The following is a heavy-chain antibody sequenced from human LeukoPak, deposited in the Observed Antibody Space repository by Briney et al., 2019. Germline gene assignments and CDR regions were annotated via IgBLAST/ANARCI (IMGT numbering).Heavy chain of an antibody. V-gene: IGHV5-51*01. J-gene: IGHJ3*02. CDR1: VYTFTSYG. CDR2: IYPGDSDT. Sequence: KVSCKASVYTFTSYGISWVRQMPGKGLEWMGIIYPGDSDTRYSPSFQGQVTILADKSISTAYLQWSSLKASDTAMYYCARIQYDAFDIWGQGTMVTVSS. CDR3: ARIQYDAFDI. D-gene: IGHD4-11*01.